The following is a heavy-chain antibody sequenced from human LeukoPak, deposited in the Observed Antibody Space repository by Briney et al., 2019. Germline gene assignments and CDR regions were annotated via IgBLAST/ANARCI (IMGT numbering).Heavy chain of an antibody. D-gene: IGHD3-3*01. CDR2: IKQDGSEK. CDR1: GFTFSSYW. J-gene: IGHJ4*02. Sequence: PGGSLRLSCAASGFTFSSYWMSWVRQAPGKGLEWVANIKQDGSEKYYVDSVKGRFTISRDNAKNSLYLQMNSLRAEDTAVYYCAKDGGITIFGVVIIPYFDYWGQGTLVTVSS. CDR3: AKDGGITIFGVVIIPYFDY. V-gene: IGHV3-7*04.